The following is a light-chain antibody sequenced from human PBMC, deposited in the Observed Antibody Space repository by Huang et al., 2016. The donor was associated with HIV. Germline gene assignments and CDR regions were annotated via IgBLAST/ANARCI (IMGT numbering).Light chain of an antibody. Sequence: EIVMTQSPATLSVSPGERVTLSCRASQSVTSNLAWYQQRPGQAPRLLIYGASTRATGIPARVSGSGSETEFTLTITSLQSEDFAVYYCQQYDKWPPITFGQGTRLEIK. V-gene: IGKV3-15*01. CDR2: GAS. J-gene: IGKJ5*01. CDR3: QQYDKWPPIT. CDR1: QSVTSN.